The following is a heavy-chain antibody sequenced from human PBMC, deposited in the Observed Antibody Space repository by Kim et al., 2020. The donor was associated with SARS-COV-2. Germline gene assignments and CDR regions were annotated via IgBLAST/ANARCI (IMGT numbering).Heavy chain of an antibody. D-gene: IGHD3-3*01. CDR2: MNPNSGNT. CDR3: ARRDSPGFWSGYFRPTGTYYFDY. V-gene: IGHV1-8*01. CDR1: GYTFTSYD. J-gene: IGHJ4*02. Sequence: ASVKVSCKASGYTFTSYDINWVRQATGQGLEWMGWMNPNSGNTGYAQKFQGRVTMTRNTSISTAYMELSSLRSEDTAVYYCARRDSPGFWSGYFRPTGTYYFDYWGQGTLVTVSS.